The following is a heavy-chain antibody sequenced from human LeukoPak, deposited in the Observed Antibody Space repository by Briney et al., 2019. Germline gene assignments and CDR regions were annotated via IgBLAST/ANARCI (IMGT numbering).Heavy chain of an antibody. CDR1: GGSISSSSYY. D-gene: IGHD2-15*01. J-gene: IGHJ6*03. Sequence: SETLSLTCTVSGGSISSSSYYWGWIRQPPGKGLEWIGSIYDSGSTYYNPSLKSRVTISVDTSKNQFSLKLSSVTAADTAVYYCAIGKYCSGGSCPSYYYYYYMDVWGKGTTVTVSS. CDR3: AIGKYCSGGSCPSYYYYYYMDV. V-gene: IGHV4-39*01. CDR2: IYDSGST.